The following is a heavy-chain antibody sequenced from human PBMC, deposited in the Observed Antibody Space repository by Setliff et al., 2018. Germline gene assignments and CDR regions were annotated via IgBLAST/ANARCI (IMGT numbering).Heavy chain of an antibody. CDR2: ISAAGGDA. V-gene: IGHV1-3*01. CDR3: ARARGSGARAFDI. CDR1: GYIFTGYY. Sequence: ASVKVSCKASGYIFTGYYIHWVRQAPGQGLEWMGWISAAGGDAKYSQKFQDRVTITRDTSATTAYIGLSSLRSEDTAVYYCARARGSGARAFDIWGQGTMVTVSS. D-gene: IGHD1-26*01. J-gene: IGHJ3*02.